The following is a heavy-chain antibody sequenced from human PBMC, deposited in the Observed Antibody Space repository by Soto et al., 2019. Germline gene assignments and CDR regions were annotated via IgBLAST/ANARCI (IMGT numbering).Heavy chain of an antibody. CDR3: ARGLPKVAGGAFDI. J-gene: IGHJ3*02. Sequence: QVHLVESGGGVVQPGRSLTLSCAASGFSFRTSGMHWVRQAPGKGLEWVTGMWYDGHVEGYLDSVKGRFTISRDNSNSLMSLQMSNLRVVDTAVYYCARGLPKVAGGAFDIWGHGTMVTVSS. V-gene: IGHV3-33*01. CDR1: GFSFRTSG. CDR2: MWYDGHVE. D-gene: IGHD2-15*01.